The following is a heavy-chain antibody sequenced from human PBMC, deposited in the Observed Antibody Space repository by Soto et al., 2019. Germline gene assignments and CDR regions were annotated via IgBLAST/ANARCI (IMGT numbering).Heavy chain of an antibody. J-gene: IGHJ4*02. V-gene: IGHV3-66*01. CDR2: IYSGGST. Sequence: GGSPRLSCAASGFTVSSNYMSWVRQAPGKGLEWVSVIYSGGSTYYADSVKGRFTISRDNSKNTLYLQMNSLRAEDTAVYYCARDFWSGYSDYWGQGTLVTVSS. CDR1: GFTVSSNY. D-gene: IGHD3-3*01. CDR3: ARDFWSGYSDY.